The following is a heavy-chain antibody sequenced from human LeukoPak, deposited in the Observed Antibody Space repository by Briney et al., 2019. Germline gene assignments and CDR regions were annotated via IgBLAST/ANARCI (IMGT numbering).Heavy chain of an antibody. D-gene: IGHD3-10*02. J-gene: IGHJ6*04. Sequence: GGSLRLSCTASRFTFTTYTMNWVRQAPGKGLEWVSSISSSTDYKYYADSLKGRFTISRDNAKNSVYLEMNSLRAEDTAVYYCAELGITMIGAVWGKGTTVTISS. CDR1: RFTFTTYT. CDR3: AELGITMIGAV. CDR2: ISSSTDYK. V-gene: IGHV3-21*01.